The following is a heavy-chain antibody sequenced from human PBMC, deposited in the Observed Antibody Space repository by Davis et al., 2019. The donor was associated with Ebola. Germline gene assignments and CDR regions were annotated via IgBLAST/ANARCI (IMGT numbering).Heavy chain of an antibody. CDR2: ISYDGSNK. CDR1: GFTFSSYA. J-gene: IGHJ4*02. D-gene: IGHD3-3*01. V-gene: IGHV3-30-3*01. CDR3: ARDEALDYDFWSGHYGY. Sequence: GSLRLSCAASGFTFSSYAMHWVRQAPGKGLEWVAVISYDGSNKYYADSVKGRFTISRDNSKNTLYLQMNSLRAEDTAVYYCARDEALDYDFWSGHYGYWGQGTLVTVSS.